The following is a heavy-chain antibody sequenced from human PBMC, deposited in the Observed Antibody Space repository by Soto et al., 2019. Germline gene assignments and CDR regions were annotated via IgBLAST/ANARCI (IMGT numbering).Heavy chain of an antibody. CDR1: GFTFSSYG. CDR2: ISYDGSNK. D-gene: IGHD3-3*01. V-gene: IGHV3-30*18. CDR3: AKDLVFGVVIITYYYYGMDV. J-gene: IGHJ6*02. Sequence: HPGGSLRLSCAASGFTFSSYGMHWVRQAPGKGLEWVAVISYDGSNKYYADSVKGRFTISRDNSKNTLYLQMNSLRAEDTAVYYCAKDLVFGVVIITYYYYGMDVWGQGTTVTVSS.